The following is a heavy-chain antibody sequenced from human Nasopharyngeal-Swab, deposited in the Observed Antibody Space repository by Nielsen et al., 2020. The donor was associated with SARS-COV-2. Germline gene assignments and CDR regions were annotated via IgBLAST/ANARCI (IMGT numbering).Heavy chain of an antibody. Sequence: GESLKISCAASGFTVSSKYMSWVRQAPGKGLEWVSLFYSGGSTYYADSVRGRFTISRDNSKNTLYLQMNSLRAEDTAVYYCVRDPVTRYYYGSGSYFGWFDPWGQGTLVTVSS. CDR1: GFTVSSKY. J-gene: IGHJ5*02. CDR2: FYSGGST. V-gene: IGHV3-53*01. CDR3: VRDPVTRYYYGSGSYFGWFDP. D-gene: IGHD3-10*01.